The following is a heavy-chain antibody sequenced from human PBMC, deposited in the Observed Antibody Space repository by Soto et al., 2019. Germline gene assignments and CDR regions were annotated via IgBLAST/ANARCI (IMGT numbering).Heavy chain of an antibody. CDR3: ARDLEYYYEGPNWFDP. CDR2: ISYDGSNK. CDR1: GFTFSSYA. V-gene: IGHV3-30-3*01. D-gene: IGHD3-22*01. J-gene: IGHJ5*02. Sequence: GGSLRLSCAASGFTFSSYAMHWVRQAPGKGLEWVAVISYDGSNKYYADSVKGRFTISRDNSKNTLYLQMNSLRAEDTAVYYCARDLEYYYEGPNWFDPWGQGTLVTVSS.